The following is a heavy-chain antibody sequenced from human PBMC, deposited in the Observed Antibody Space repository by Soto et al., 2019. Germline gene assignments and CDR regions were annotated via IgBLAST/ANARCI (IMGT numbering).Heavy chain of an antibody. CDR1: GFTFSSCT. CDR3: SGCSGGACHQTYGMDV. D-gene: IGHD2-15*01. J-gene: IGHJ6*02. CDR2: ISPSTSHI. V-gene: IGHV3-21*01. Sequence: EVHLVESGGGLVKPGGSLRLSCAVSGFTFSSCTMNWVRQAPGKGLEWVSSISPSTSHIYYADSVKGRFTISRDNAKNSLFLQMNSLRAEYTAVYYCSGCSGGACHQTYGMDVWGQGTTVTVSS.